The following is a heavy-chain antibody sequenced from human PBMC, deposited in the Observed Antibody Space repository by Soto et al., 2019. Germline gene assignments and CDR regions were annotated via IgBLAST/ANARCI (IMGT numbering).Heavy chain of an antibody. J-gene: IGHJ4*02. D-gene: IGHD3-10*01. CDR2: IYWDDDK. Sequence: QITLKESGPTLVKPTQTLTLTCTFSGFSLSTSGVGVGWIRQPPGKALEWLAIIYWDDDKRYSPSLKSRLTITKDTSKNQVVLTMTNMDPVDTATYYCALLLTERYYYGSGSYYKEGSYFDYWGQGTLVTVSS. CDR3: ALLLTERYYYGSGSYYKEGSYFDY. V-gene: IGHV2-5*02. CDR1: GFSLSTSGVG.